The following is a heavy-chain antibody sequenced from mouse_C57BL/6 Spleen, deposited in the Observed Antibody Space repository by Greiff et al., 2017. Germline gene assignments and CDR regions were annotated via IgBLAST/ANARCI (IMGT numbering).Heavy chain of an antibody. V-gene: IGHV1-52*01. CDR3: ARPITTVVESYAMDY. CDR2: IDPSDSET. Sequence: VKLQQPGAELVRPGSSVKLSCKASGYTFTSYWMHWVKQRPIQGLEWIGNIDPSDSETHYNQKFKDKATLTVDKSSSTAYMQLSSLTSEDSAVYYCARPITTVVESYAMDYWGQGTSVTVSS. D-gene: IGHD1-1*01. CDR1: GYTFTSYW. J-gene: IGHJ4*01.